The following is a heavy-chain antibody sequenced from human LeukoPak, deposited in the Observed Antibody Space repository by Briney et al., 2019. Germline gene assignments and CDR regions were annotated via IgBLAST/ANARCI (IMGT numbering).Heavy chain of an antibody. CDR1: GGSISSYY. CDR2: IYYSGST. J-gene: IGHJ4*02. Sequence: PSETLSLTCTVSGGSISSYYWSWIRQPPGKGLEWIGYIYYSGSTNYNPSLKSRVTISVDTSKNQLSLKLSSVTAADTAVYYCARERVRGYSGYDFQLNYFDYWGQGTLVTVSS. V-gene: IGHV4-59*01. D-gene: IGHD5-12*01. CDR3: ARERVRGYSGYDFQLNYFDY.